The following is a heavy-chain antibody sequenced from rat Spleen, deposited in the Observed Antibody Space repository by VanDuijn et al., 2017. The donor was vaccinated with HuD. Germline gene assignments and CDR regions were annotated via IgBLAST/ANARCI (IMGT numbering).Heavy chain of an antibody. Sequence: EVQLVESDGGLVQPGRSLKLSCAASGFTFSDCYMAWVRQAPTKGLEWVATISHDGSSTYYRDSVKGRFTISRDNAESTLYLQMDSLRSEDTATYYCARSVFDYRGQGVMVTVSS. V-gene: IGHV5-29*01. CDR3: ARSVFDY. CDR2: ISHDGSST. CDR1: GFTFSDCY. J-gene: IGHJ2*01.